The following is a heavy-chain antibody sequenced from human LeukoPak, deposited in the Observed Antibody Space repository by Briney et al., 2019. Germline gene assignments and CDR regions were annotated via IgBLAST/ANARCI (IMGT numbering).Heavy chain of an antibody. D-gene: IGHD1-26*01. V-gene: IGHV3-23*01. J-gene: IGHJ4*02. CDR2: ISDSGDGT. CDR3: LRESYYAPQLFDY. CDR1: GFTFRTYA. Sequence: GGSLRLSCAASGFTFRTYAMSWVRQAPGKGLEWVSGISDSGDGTYYAESVKGRFTISRDNAKNSLYLQMNSLRAEDTAVYYCLRESYYAPQLFDYWGQGTLVTVSS.